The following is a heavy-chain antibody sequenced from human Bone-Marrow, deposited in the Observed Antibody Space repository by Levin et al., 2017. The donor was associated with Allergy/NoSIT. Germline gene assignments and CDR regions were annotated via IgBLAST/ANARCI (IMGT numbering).Heavy chain of an antibody. D-gene: IGHD3-3*01. V-gene: IGHV4-34*01. CDR1: GGSFSGYY. Sequence: PSETLSLTCAVYGGSFSGYYWSWIRQPPGKGLEWIGEINHSGSTNYNPSLKSRVTISVDTSKNQFSLKLSSVTAADTAVYYCARGLGSFLDYFDYWGQGTLVTVSS. CDR2: INHSGST. CDR3: ARGLGSFLDYFDY. J-gene: IGHJ4*02.